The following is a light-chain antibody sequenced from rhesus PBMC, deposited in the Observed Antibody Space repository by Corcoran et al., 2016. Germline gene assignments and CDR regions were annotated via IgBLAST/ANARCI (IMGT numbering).Light chain of an antibody. CDR2: KAS. Sequence: DIQMTQSPSSLSASVGDTVTITCRASQSISSWLAWYQQNQGKAPKLLINKASSLQSGVPSRFSGSGSGTDCTLTISSLQSEDFATYYCQQYSSSPYSFGQGTKVGIK. CDR1: QSISSW. V-gene: IGKV1-22*01. J-gene: IGKJ2*01. CDR3: QQYSSSPYS.